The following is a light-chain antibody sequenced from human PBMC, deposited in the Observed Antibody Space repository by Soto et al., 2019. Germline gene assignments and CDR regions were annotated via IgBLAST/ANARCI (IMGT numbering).Light chain of an antibody. J-gene: IGKJ4*01. CDR3: QQHSNWPLT. CDR2: DAS. Sequence: EIVLTQSPATLSLSPGKRATLSCRASQSVSTYLAWYQQKPGQVPRLLIYDASNRATGIPARFSGSGSGTDFTLTISSLEPEDFAVYYCQQHSNWPLTFGGGTRVEIK. V-gene: IGKV3-11*01. CDR1: QSVSTY.